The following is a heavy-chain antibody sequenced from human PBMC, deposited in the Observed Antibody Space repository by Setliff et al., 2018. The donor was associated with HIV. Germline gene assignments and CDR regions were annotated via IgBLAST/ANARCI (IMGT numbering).Heavy chain of an antibody. D-gene: IGHD4-17*01. CDR1: GDTDFY. V-gene: IGHV4-4*09. CDR2: IHASGKT. CDR3: ARVQMAYAAFDV. J-gene: IGHJ3*01. Sequence: SETLSLTCTVSGDTDFYWNWIRQPPGKGLAWIGYIHASGKTNYNPSLKSRVTLSVDTSKHQFSLKLSSVTAADTAVYYCARVQMAYAAFDVWGQGTMVTVSS.